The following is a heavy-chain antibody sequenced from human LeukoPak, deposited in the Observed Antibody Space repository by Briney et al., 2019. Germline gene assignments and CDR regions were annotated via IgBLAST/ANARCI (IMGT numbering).Heavy chain of an antibody. J-gene: IGHJ5*02. CDR2: IPYDGSNK. D-gene: IGHD2-2*01. Sequence: GRSLRLSCAASGFTFSSYAMHWVRQAPGKGLEWVAVIPYDGSNKYYADSVKGRFTISRDNSKNTLYLQMNSLRAEDTAVYYCARDKVVPAEGWFDPWGQGTLVTVSS. V-gene: IGHV3-30-3*01. CDR1: GFTFSSYA. CDR3: ARDKVVPAEGWFDP.